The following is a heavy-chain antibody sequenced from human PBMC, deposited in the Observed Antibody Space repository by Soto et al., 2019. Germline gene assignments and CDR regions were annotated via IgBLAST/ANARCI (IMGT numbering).Heavy chain of an antibody. V-gene: IGHV1-69*06. CDR3: ARAMTTVTTCDF. J-gene: IGHJ4*02. CDR1: GGTFSSYA. CDR2: IIPIFGTP. D-gene: IGHD4-17*01. Sequence: SVKVSCKSSGGTFSSYAISCVRQAPGQGLEWMGGIIPIFGTPNYAQKFQGRVTITADKSTSTVYMELSSLRSEDTAVYYCARAMTTVTTCDFWGQGTLVTVSS.